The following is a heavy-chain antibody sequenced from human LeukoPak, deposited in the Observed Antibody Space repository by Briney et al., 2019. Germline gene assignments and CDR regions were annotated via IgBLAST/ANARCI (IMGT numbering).Heavy chain of an antibody. V-gene: IGHV3-33*01. CDR2: IWYDGSNK. D-gene: IGHD4-11*01. J-gene: IGHJ4*02. CDR3: ARDMDYRRFDY. CDR1: GFTFSSYG. Sequence: PGRSPRLSCAASGFTFSSYGMHWVRQAPGKGLEWVAVIWYDGSNKYYADSVKGRFTISRDNSKNTLYLQMNSLRAEDTAVYYCARDMDYRRFDYWGQGTLVTVSS.